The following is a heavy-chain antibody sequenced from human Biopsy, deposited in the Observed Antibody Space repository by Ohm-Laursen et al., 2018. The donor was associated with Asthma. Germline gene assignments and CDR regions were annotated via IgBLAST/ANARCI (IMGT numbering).Heavy chain of an antibody. Sequence: TLSLTCTVSGDSITSGGCCWNWIRQHPGKGLEWIVYIHHSGTSYFNPSLKSRVSFSRDTSKNQFSLRLSSVTAADTAMYYCARIPRRSGSYFVDYWGQGTLVTVSS. D-gene: IGHD3-22*01. CDR1: GDSITSGGCC. CDR2: IHHSGTS. CDR3: ARIPRRSGSYFVDY. J-gene: IGHJ4*02. V-gene: IGHV4-31*03.